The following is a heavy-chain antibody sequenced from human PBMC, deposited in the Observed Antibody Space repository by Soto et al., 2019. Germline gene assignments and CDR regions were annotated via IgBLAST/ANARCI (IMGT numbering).Heavy chain of an antibody. CDR2: VFANDVK. J-gene: IGHJ5*02. CDR3: ARLHDVDAAGTYWFDP. D-gene: IGHD1-7*01. V-gene: IGHV2-26*01. CDR1: GFSLSADRMG. Sequence: SGPYAGEPTETLTLTCTVSGFSLSADRMGVAWLRQPPGKAPEWLAQVFANDVKSYTPSLKTRLTISRDSSQRQVVLTMTDMDPVDTATYHCARLHDVDAAGTYWFDPWGQGILVTVSS.